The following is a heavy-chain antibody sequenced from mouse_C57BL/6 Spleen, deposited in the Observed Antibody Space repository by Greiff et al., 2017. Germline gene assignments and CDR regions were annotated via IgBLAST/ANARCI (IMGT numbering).Heavy chain of an antibody. D-gene: IGHD2-5*01. Sequence: DVKLVESGGGLVQPGGSMKLSCAASGFTFSDAWMDWVRQSPEKGLEWVAEIRNKANNHATYYAESVKGRFTISRDYSKSSVYLQMNSLRAEDTGIYYCTKASYYSNSYYFDYWGQGTTLTVSS. CDR3: TKASYYSNSYYFDY. V-gene: IGHV6-6*01. CDR2: IRNKANNHAT. J-gene: IGHJ2*01. CDR1: GFTFSDAW.